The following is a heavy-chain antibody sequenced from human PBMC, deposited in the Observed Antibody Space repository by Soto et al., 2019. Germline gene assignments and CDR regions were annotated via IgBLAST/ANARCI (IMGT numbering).Heavy chain of an antibody. CDR3: ARGIKYGAYSRWFDP. V-gene: IGHV1-8*01. Sequence: ASVKVSCKASRYTFSSYEINWVRQATGQGLEYLGWMNPDSGKTAYVQKFQGRVTMTWDTSITTAYMELSSLRSDDTAVYFCARGIKYGAYSRWFDPWGQGTLVTVSS. D-gene: IGHD4-17*01. CDR2: MNPDSGKT. J-gene: IGHJ5*02. CDR1: RYTFSSYE.